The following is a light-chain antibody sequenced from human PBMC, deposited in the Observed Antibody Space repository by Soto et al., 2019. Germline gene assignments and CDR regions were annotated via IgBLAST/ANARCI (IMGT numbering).Light chain of an antibody. CDR3: QQYGSSGT. Sequence: ELVWTQSPGTLSLSPGERSTRSGMASQSVSNNYLAWYQQKPGQGPRLLIYGASNRATGIPDRFSGSGSGTDFTLTISRLEPEDFAVYYCQQYGSSGTFGQGTQVEIK. V-gene: IGKV3-20*01. J-gene: IGKJ1*01. CDR1: QSVSNNY. CDR2: GAS.